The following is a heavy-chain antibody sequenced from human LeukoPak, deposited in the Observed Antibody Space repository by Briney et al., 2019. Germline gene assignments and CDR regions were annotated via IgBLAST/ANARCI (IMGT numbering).Heavy chain of an antibody. CDR1: GGSISSGSYY. J-gene: IGHJ4*02. CDR3: AREVEMATVTNLFDY. Sequence: SETLSLTCTVSGGSISSGSYYWSWIRQPAGKGLEWIGRIYTSGSTNYNPSLKSRVTISVDTSKNQFSLKLSSVTAADTAVYYCAREVEMATVTNLFDYWGQGTLVAVSS. D-gene: IGHD5-24*01. V-gene: IGHV4-61*02. CDR2: IYTSGST.